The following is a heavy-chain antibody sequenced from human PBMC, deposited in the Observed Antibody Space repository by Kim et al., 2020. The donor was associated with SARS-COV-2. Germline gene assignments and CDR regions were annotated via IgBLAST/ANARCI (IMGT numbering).Heavy chain of an antibody. CDR1: GYTLTELS. CDR2: FDPEDGET. CDR3: ATSKPIRFLEWSPFDY. J-gene: IGHJ4*02. D-gene: IGHD3-3*01. Sequence: ASVKVSCKVSGYTLTELSMHWVRQAPGKGLEWMGGFDPEDGETIYAQKFQGRVTMTEDTSTDTAYMELSSLRSEDTAVYYCATSKPIRFLEWSPFDYWGQGTLVTVSS. V-gene: IGHV1-24*01.